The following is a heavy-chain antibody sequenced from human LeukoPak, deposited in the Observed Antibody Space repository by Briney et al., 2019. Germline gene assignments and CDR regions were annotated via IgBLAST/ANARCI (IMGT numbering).Heavy chain of an antibody. V-gene: IGHV3-21*01. CDR3: ARDCYYGSGSSCYYFDY. Sequence: PGGSLRLSCAASGFTFSSYSMNWVRQAPGKGLEWVSSISSSSSYIYYADSVKGRFTISRDNAKNSLYLQMNSLRAEDTAMYYCARDCYYGSGSSCYYFDYWGQGTLVTVSS. CDR1: GFTFSSYS. D-gene: IGHD3-10*01. CDR2: ISSSSSYI. J-gene: IGHJ4*02.